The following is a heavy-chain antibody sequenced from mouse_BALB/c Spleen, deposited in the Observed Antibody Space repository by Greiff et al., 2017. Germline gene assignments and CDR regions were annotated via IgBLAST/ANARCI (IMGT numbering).Heavy chain of an antibody. CDR1: GYAFTNYL. CDR2: INPGSGGT. CDR3: AREHYGSSYAFAY. J-gene: IGHJ3*01. Sequence: QVQLQQSGAELVRPGTSVKVSCKASGYAFTNYLLEWVKQRPGQGLEWIGVINPGSGGTNYNEKFKGKATLTADKSSSTAYMQLSSLTSDDSAVYFCAREHYGSSYAFAYWGQGTLVTVSA. V-gene: IGHV1-54*01. D-gene: IGHD1-1*01.